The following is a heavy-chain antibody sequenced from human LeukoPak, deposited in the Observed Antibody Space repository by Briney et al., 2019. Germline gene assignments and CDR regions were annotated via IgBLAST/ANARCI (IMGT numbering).Heavy chain of an antibody. CDR1: GGSISSYY. D-gene: IGHD3-3*01. J-gene: IGHJ3*02. V-gene: IGHV4-4*07. Sequence: PSETLSLTCTVSGGSISSYYWSWIRQPAGKGLEWIGRIYTSGSTNYNPSLKSRVTMSVDTSKNQFSLKLSSVTAADTAVYYCARDVGPSPYYGFWSGYYLSNDAFDIWGQGTMVTVSS. CDR2: IYTSGST. CDR3: ARDVGPSPYYGFWSGYYLSNDAFDI.